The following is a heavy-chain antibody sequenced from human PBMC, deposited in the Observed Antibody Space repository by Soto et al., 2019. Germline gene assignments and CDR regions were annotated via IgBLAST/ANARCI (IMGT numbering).Heavy chain of an antibody. D-gene: IGHD1-1*01. Sequence: GPSVKXYLNASCYSCTSGDSSLLRQAPGQGLELMWLISTKSANTNYTDKFRGIVRLTTETSTNTAYMDVRSLHSDDTAVYYCENFTTGQLQFEYWGQGTQVTVYS. CDR1: CYSCTSGD. V-gene: IGHV1-18*04. J-gene: IGHJ4*02. CDR3: ENFTTGQLQFEY. CDR2: ISTKSANT.